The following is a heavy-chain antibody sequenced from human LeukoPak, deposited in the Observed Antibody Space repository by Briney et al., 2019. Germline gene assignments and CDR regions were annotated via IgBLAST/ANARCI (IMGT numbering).Heavy chain of an antibody. CDR1: GFSFSNYA. J-gene: IGHJ3*02. D-gene: IGHD6-13*01. CDR2: ISYNGSNK. Sequence: GGSLRLSCAASGFSFSNYAMHWVRQAPGKGLKWVAVISYNGSNKFYADSVKGRFTISRDKSKNTLYLQLNSLRVEDTAVYYCARDGIAAKGAFDIWGQGTMVTVSS. V-gene: IGHV3-30*04. CDR3: ARDGIAAKGAFDI.